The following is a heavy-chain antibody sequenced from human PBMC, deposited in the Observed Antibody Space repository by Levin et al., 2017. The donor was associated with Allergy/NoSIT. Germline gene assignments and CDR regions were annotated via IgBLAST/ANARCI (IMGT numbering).Heavy chain of an antibody. CDR3: ARTITRIGDLLDY. J-gene: IGHJ4*02. D-gene: IGHD3-10*01. CDR2: TYYRSKWYN. Sequence: SQTLSLTCAISGDSFSSTSAAWNWIRQSPSRGLEWLGRTYYRSKWYNDYAVSVESRITINPDTSKNQFSLQLKSVTPEDTAVYYCARTITRIGDLLDYWGQGTLVTVSS. CDR1: GDSFSSTSAA. V-gene: IGHV6-1*01.